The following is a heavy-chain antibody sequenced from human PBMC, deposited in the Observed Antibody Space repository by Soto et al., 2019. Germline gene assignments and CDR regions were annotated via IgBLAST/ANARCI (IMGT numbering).Heavy chain of an antibody. J-gene: IGHJ4*02. Sequence: QVQLQESGPGLVKPSQTLSLSCTVSGGSISSGGYYWSWIRQHPRKGLERIGYISYSGHTYHNPSLQSRVTISLDTSKNQFSLKLTSVTAADTAVYYCARERNVAAVPSHFDYWGKGILVTVSS. CDR1: GGSISSGGYY. CDR2: ISYSGHT. CDR3: ARERNVAAVPSHFDY. D-gene: IGHD6-19*01. V-gene: IGHV4-31*03.